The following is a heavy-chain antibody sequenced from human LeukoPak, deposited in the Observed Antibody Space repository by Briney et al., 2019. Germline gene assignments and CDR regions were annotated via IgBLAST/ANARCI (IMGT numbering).Heavy chain of an antibody. D-gene: IGHD3-3*02. J-gene: IGHJ4*02. CDR2: ISGSGANT. V-gene: IGHV3-23*01. CDR3: AKTQTTLSEWLCYPEDY. CDR1: GFTFSKYA. Sequence: GGSLRLSCAASGFTFSKYAMSWVRQAPGKGLEWVSAISGSGANTYYADSVKGRFTISRDNSKNTLYVQMISLRAEDTALYYCAKTQTTLSEWLCYPEDYWGQGTLVIVSS.